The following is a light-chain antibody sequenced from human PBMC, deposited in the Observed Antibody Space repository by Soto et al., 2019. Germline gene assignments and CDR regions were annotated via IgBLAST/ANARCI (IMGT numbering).Light chain of an antibody. J-gene: IGKJ2*01. Sequence: DIQMTQSPSSLSASVGDRVTITCRASQTISSFVNWFQQKPGKAPKLLIYLSFNLQSGVPSRFSGSGSGTDFTLTINSLQPEDFAIYYCQQNYITPYTFGQGTKLEIK. V-gene: IGKV1-39*01. CDR3: QQNYITPYT. CDR2: LSF. CDR1: QTISSF.